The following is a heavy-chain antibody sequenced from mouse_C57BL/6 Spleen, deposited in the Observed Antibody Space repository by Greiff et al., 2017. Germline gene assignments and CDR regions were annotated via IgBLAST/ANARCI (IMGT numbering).Heavy chain of an antibody. D-gene: IGHD3-3*01. CDR1: GFTFSDYY. CDR3: ARLGQGYFDV. J-gene: IGHJ1*03. CDR2: LSNGGGST. Sequence: DVKLVESGGGLVQPGGSLKLSCAASGFTFSDYYMYWVRQTPEKRLEWVAYLSNGGGSTYYPDTVKGRFTISRDNAKNTLYLRMSRLKSEDTAMYYCARLGQGYFDVWGTGTTVTVSS. V-gene: IGHV5-12*01.